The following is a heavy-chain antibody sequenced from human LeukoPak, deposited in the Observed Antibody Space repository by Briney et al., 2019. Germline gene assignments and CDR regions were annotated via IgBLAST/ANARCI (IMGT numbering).Heavy chain of an antibody. V-gene: IGHV3-7*01. Sequence: GGCLRLSCAASGFTLCSYWMSSVRPAPGKGLEWVANIKKVGSEKYYEASVKGRFTISRDAAKNSLYLQMNTLRAEDTAVYYCARDGDQVPTTSGTFDPWGQGTLVTVSS. J-gene: IGHJ5*02. CDR3: ARDGDQVPTTSGTFDP. D-gene: IGHD1-1*01. CDR1: GFTLCSYW. CDR2: IKKVGSEK.